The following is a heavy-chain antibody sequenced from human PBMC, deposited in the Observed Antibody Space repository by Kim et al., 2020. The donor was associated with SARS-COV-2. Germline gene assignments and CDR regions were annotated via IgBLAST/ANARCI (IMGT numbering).Heavy chain of an antibody. J-gene: IGHJ4*02. CDR2: SGNT. D-gene: IGHD2-21*01. CDR3: ARGDYFLR. V-gene: IGHV1-8*01. Sequence: SGNTGYAQKFQGRVTMTRNTSISTAYMELSSLRSEDTAVYYCARGDYFLRWGQGTLVTVSS.